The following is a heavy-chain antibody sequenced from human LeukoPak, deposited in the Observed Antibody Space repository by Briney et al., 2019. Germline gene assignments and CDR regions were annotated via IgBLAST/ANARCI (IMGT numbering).Heavy chain of an antibody. V-gene: IGHV3-11*01. CDR2: ISSSGSTI. D-gene: IGHD4-17*01. CDR3: ARAYDDYGDYPCDY. CDR1: GFTFSDYY. J-gene: IGHJ4*02. Sequence: GGSLRLSCAASGFTFSDYYMSWVRQAPGKGLEWVSYISSSGSTIYYADSVKGRFTISRDNAKNSLYLQMNSLRAEDTAVYYCARAYDDYGDYPCDYWGQGTLVTVSS.